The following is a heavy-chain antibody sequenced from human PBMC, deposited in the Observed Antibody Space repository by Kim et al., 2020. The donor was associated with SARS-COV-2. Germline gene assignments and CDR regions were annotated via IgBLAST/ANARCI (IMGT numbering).Heavy chain of an antibody. J-gene: IGHJ4*02. V-gene: IGHV4-59*01. Sequence: SETLSLTCAVSGGSISRYYWSWIRQPPGKGLEWIGYIFSSGSTNYNPSPMSRVTISVNTSKNKFSLKLTSVTAADTAVYYCARESQGYSSGRFDYWGQGT. D-gene: IGHD5-18*01. CDR1: GGSISRYY. CDR2: IFSSGST. CDR3: ARESQGYSSGRFDY.